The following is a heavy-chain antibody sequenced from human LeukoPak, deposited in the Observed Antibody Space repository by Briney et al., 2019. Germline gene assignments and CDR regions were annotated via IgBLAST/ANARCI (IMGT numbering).Heavy chain of an antibody. CDR1: GYSISSGYY. V-gene: IGHV4-38-2*01. Sequence: PSETLSLTCAVSGYSISSGYYWGWIRQPPGKGLEWIGSIYHSGSTYYNPSLKSRGTISVDTSKNQFSLKLSSVTAADTAVYYCAYTSIVGATGGPYYFDYWGQGTLVTVSS. J-gene: IGHJ4*02. CDR3: AYTSIVGATGGPYYFDY. CDR2: IYHSGST. D-gene: IGHD1-26*01.